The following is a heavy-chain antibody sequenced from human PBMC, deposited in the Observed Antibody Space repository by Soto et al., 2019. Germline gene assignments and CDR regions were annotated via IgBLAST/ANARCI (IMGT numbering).Heavy chain of an antibody. CDR2: INHSGST. V-gene: IGHV4-34*01. D-gene: IGHD6-6*01. CDR3: ARGFEVDSSSSPYYFDY. Sequence: TSETRSLTCAVYGGSFSGYYWSWIRQPPGKGLEWIGEINHSGSTNYNPSLKSRVTISVDTSKNQFSLKLSSVTAADTAVYYCARGFEVDSSSSPYYFDYWGQGTLVTVSS. J-gene: IGHJ4*02. CDR1: GGSFSGYY.